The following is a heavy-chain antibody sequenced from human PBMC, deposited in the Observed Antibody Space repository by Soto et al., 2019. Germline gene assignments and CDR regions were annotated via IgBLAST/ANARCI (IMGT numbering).Heavy chain of an antibody. CDR3: ARRAYCNNNSCHGGRGANWFDP. Sequence: GESLKISCKGSGYTFNYYWIGWVRQMPGKGLEWMGIIYPGDSDTRYSPAFQGQVTISADNSISTAYLQWSSLKAADTAMYYCARRAYCNNNSCHGGRGANWFDPWGQGTLVTVSS. J-gene: IGHJ5*02. V-gene: IGHV5-51*01. D-gene: IGHD2-8*01. CDR1: GYTFNYYW. CDR2: IYPGDSDT.